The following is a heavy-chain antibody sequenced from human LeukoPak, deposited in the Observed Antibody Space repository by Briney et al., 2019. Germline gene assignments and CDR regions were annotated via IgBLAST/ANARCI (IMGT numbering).Heavy chain of an antibody. CDR1: GLNFGIHW. J-gene: IGHJ4*02. CDR3: ATCFFVSGSYYMEY. CDR2: IKPDGSEK. V-gene: IGHV3-7*05. D-gene: IGHD1-26*01. Sequence: GGSLTLSCAASGLNFGIHWMSWVRQAPGKGLEWLANIKPDGSEKYYVDSVKGRFTISRDNAKNSLYLQMNSLSAEDTAVYYCATCFFVSGSYYMEYWGEGTLVTVSS.